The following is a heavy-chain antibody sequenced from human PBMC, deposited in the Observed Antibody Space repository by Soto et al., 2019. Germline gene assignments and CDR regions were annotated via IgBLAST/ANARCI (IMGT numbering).Heavy chain of an antibody. CDR3: ASGGSGSYYNVY. CDR1: GFTFSSYA. CDR2: ISYDGSNK. V-gene: IGHV3-30-3*01. J-gene: IGHJ4*02. Sequence: GGSLRLSCAASGFTFSSYAMHWVRQAPGKGLEWVAVISYDGSNKYYADSVKGRFTISRDNSKNTLYLQMNSLRAEDTAVYYCASGGSGSYYNVYWGQGTLVTVSS. D-gene: IGHD3-10*01.